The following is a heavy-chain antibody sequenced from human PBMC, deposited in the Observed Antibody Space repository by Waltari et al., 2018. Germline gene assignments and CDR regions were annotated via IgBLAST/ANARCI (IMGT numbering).Heavy chain of an antibody. Sequence: QLQLQESGPGLVKPSETLSLTCTVSGASITSSPYYWGWIRQPPGKGLEWIGSIFYSGSTYYNPSLKSRVTISVDTSKNQFSLKLSSVTAADTAVYYCARGLLWGQGTLVTVSS. CDR1: GASITSSPYY. D-gene: IGHD2-15*01. J-gene: IGHJ4*02. CDR3: ARGLL. V-gene: IGHV4-39*01. CDR2: IFYSGST.